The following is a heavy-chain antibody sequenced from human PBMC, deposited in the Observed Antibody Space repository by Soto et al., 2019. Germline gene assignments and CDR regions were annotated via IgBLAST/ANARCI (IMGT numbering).Heavy chain of an antibody. CDR3: AREPNYFDY. Sequence: SSVNVSCKAAVYSNSIYAISWVRQAPGQGLEWMGGIIPIFGTANYAQKFQGRVTITADESTSTAYMELSSLRSEDTAVYYCAREPNYFDYWGQGTLVTSPQ. J-gene: IGHJ4*02. V-gene: IGHV1-69*13. CDR1: VYSNSIYA. CDR2: IIPIFGTA.